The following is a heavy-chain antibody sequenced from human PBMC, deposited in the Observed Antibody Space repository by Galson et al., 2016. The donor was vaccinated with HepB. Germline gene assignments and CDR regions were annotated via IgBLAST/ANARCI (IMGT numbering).Heavy chain of an antibody. Sequence: SLRLSCAASGFNFYDHGLHWVRQTPEKGLEWVSGIAWNSDDIAYAESVKGRFTISRDNSQNSLYLQMNGLRADDTAFYYCTRGTTVTLTPYYFDSWGQGSLVTVSS. D-gene: IGHD4-17*01. CDR2: IAWNSDDI. V-gene: IGHV3-9*01. CDR1: GFNFYDHG. J-gene: IGHJ4*02. CDR3: TRGTTVTLTPYYFDS.